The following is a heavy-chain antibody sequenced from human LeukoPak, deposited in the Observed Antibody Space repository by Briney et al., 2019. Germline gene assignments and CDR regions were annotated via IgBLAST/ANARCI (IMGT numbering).Heavy chain of an antibody. J-gene: IGHJ3*02. V-gene: IGHV4-59*08. CDR3: ARLDSSGAYGLDI. CDR2: IYYSGST. D-gene: IGHD3-10*01. CDR1: GGSISSYY. Sequence: SETLSLTCTVSGGSISSYYWSWIRQPPGKGLEWIGSIYYSGSTNYNPSLKSRVTISVDTSKNQFSLKLSSVTAADTAVYYCARLDSSGAYGLDIWGQGTMVTVSS.